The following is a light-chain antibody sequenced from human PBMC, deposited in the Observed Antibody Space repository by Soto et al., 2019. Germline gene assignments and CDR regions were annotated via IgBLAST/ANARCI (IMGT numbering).Light chain of an antibody. CDR3: SSYTTSSTLLYV. CDR2: EVT. V-gene: IGLV2-8*01. Sequence: QSALAQPPSASGSPGQSVTISCTGTSSDVGAYNFVSWYQQLPGKAPKLMIYEVTKRPSGVPDRFSGSKSGNTASLTVSGLQAEDEADYYCSSYTTSSTLLYVFGTGTKVTVL. CDR1: SSDVGAYNF. J-gene: IGLJ1*01.